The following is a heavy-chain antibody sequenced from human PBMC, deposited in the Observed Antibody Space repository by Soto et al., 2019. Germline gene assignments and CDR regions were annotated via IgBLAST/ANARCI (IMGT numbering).Heavy chain of an antibody. J-gene: IGHJ3*02. CDR1: GFTFSSYG. Sequence: PGGSLRLSCAASGFTFSSYGMHWVRQAPGKGLEWVAVISYDGSNKYYADSVKGRFTISRDNSKNTLYLQMNSLRAEDTAVYYCAKDPYGGNSVPAFDIWGQGTMVTVS. CDR3: AKDPYGGNSVPAFDI. D-gene: IGHD4-17*01. V-gene: IGHV3-30*18. CDR2: ISYDGSNK.